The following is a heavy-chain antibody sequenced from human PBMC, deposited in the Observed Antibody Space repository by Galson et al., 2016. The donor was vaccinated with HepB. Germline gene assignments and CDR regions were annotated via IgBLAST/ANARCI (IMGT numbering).Heavy chain of an antibody. CDR2: IIPMFGSA. J-gene: IGHJ6*02. CDR1: GGTFINYP. CDR3: ARDSPYCGVDCPMGTDV. D-gene: IGHD2-21*02. Sequence: SVKVSCKASGGTFINYPISWVRQAPGQGLEWMGGIIPMFGSANYAQKFQGRVRITADESTSTAYMELSSLRSEDTAVYYCARDSPYCGVDCPMGTDVWGQGTTITVSS. V-gene: IGHV1-69*13.